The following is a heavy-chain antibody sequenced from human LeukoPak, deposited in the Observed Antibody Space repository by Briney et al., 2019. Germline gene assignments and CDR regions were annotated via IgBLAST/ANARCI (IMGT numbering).Heavy chain of an antibody. CDR3: ATESSHFYY. V-gene: IGHV3-23*01. D-gene: IGHD6-13*01. J-gene: IGHJ4*02. Sequence: PGGSLRLSCAASGFTFSIYAMSWVRQAPGKGLEWVSGISDSGGNTFYADSVKGRFTMSRDNSKYTLYLQMNSLRDEHTAVYYFATESSHFYYWGRGTVVTVSA. CDR1: GFTFSIYA. CDR2: ISDSGGNT.